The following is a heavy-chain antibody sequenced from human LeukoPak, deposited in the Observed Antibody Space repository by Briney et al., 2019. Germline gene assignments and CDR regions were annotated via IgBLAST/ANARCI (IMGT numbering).Heavy chain of an antibody. Sequence: SETLSLTCTVSGYSISSNNWWSWVRPPPGKGLEWIGEIYHSGGTHYNPSLKSRVTISVDKSRNQLSLSLISVTAADTAVYYCARADSSGLDYWGQGTLVTVSS. J-gene: IGHJ4*02. V-gene: IGHV4-4*02. D-gene: IGHD6-19*01. CDR3: ARADSSGLDY. CDR2: IYHSGGT. CDR1: GYSISSNNW.